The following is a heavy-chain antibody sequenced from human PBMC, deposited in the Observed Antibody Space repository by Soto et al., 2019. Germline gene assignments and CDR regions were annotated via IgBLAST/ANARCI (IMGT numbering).Heavy chain of an antibody. J-gene: IGHJ4*02. CDR1: GGSVSSGSYY. CDR2: IYYSGST. V-gene: IGHV4-61*01. CDR3: ERGRNYGGKPWYFDY. Sequence: SETLSLTCTVSGGSVSSGSYYWSWIRQPPGKGLEWIGYIYYSGSTNYNPSLKSRVTISVDTSKNQFSLKLSSVTAADTAVYYCERGRNYGGKPWYFDYWGQGTLVPVYS. D-gene: IGHD4-17*01.